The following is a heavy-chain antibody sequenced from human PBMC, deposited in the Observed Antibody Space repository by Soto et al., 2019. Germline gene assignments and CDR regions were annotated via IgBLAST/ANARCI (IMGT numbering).Heavy chain of an antibody. CDR1: GFTLSNYW. CDR3: ARVPYCSSSSCYSYFDS. Sequence: PGGSLRLSCAASGFTLSNYWMHWARQAPGKGLVWVSRISSDGSSTNYADSVKGRFTISRDNAKNTLHLQMNSLRAKDTAVYYCARVPYCSSSSCYSYFDSWGQGTLVTVSS. J-gene: IGHJ4*02. CDR2: ISSDGSST. D-gene: IGHD2-2*01. V-gene: IGHV3-74*01.